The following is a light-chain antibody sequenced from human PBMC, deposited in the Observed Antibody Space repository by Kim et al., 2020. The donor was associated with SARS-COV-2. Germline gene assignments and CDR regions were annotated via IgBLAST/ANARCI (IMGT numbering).Light chain of an antibody. CDR2: VGTGGIVG. Sequence: QPVLTQSPSASASLGASVTLTCTLSSGYSNYKVDWYQQRPGKGPRFVMRVGTGGIVGSKGDGIPDRFSVLGSGLNRYLTIKNIQEEDESDYHCGADHGSGSWVFGGWTQLTVL. J-gene: IGLJ3*02. CDR3: GADHGSGSWV. V-gene: IGLV9-49*01. CDR1: SGYSNYK.